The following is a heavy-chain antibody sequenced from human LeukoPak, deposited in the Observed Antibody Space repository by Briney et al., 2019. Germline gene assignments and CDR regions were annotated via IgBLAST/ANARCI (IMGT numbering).Heavy chain of an antibody. Sequence: ASVKVSCKASGYTFTSYYMHWVRQAPGQGLEWMGIINPSGGSTSYAQKFQGRVTMTRDTSTSTVYMELSSLRSEDTAVYYCARDTPYRSGGSCPRWYFDLWGRGTLVTVSS. D-gene: IGHD2-15*01. J-gene: IGHJ2*01. CDR3: ARDTPYRSGGSCPRWYFDL. CDR1: GYTFTSYY. V-gene: IGHV1-46*01. CDR2: INPSGGST.